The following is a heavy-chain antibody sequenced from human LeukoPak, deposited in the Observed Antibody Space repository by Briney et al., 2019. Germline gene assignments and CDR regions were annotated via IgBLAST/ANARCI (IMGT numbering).Heavy chain of an antibody. Sequence: GASVKVSCTASGYTFTSYGISWVRQAPGQGLEWMGWISAYNGNTNYAQKLQGRVTMTTDTSTSTAYMELRSLRSDDTAVYYCARDYDYVWGSYRDLDYWGQGTLVTVSS. V-gene: IGHV1-18*01. D-gene: IGHD3-16*02. CDR1: GYTFTSYG. CDR2: ISAYNGNT. CDR3: ARDYDYVWGSYRDLDY. J-gene: IGHJ4*02.